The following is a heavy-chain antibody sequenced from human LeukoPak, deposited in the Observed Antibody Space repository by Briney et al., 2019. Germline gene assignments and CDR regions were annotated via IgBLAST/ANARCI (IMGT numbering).Heavy chain of an antibody. J-gene: IGHJ6*03. CDR2: ISYDGSNK. V-gene: IGHV3-30*01. CDR1: GFTFSSYA. CDR3: ARDSWAGSSHYYYYYYMDV. Sequence: PGGSLRLSCAASGFTFSSYAMHWVRQAPGKGLEWVAVISYDGSNKYYADSVKGRFTISRDNSKNTLHLQMNSLRAEDTAVYYCARDSWAGSSHYYYYYYMDVWGKGTTVTVSS. D-gene: IGHD6-6*01.